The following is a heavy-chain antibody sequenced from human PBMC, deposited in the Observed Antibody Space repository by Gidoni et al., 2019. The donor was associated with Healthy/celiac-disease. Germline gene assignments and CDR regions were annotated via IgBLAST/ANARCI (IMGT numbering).Heavy chain of an antibody. CDR2: IYPGDSDT. Sequence: EVQLVQSGAAVKKPVESLKISCKGSGYSITSYWIGWVRQMPGKGLEWMGIIYPGDSDTRYSPSFQVQVTISADKSISTAYLQWSSLKASDTAMYYCASSGGSRYSAGSAFDIWGQGTMVTVSS. CDR1: GYSITSYW. J-gene: IGHJ3*02. V-gene: IGHV5-51*01. D-gene: IGHD2-15*01. CDR3: ASSGGSRYSAGSAFDI.